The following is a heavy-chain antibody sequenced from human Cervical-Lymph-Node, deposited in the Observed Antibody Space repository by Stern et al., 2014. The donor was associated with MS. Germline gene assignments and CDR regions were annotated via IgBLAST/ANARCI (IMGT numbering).Heavy chain of an antibody. D-gene: IGHD6-13*01. CDR2: IIPIFGTA. CDR3: ARFSAAAGTAAFDY. J-gene: IGHJ4*02. CDR1: GGTFSSYA. Sequence: QVQLVQSGAEVKKPGASVKVSCKASGGTFSSYAISRARQAPGQALAWMRGIIPIFGTANYAQKFQGRVTITADESTSTAYMELSSLRSEDTAVYYCARFSAAAGTAAFDYWGQGTLVTVSS. V-gene: IGHV1-69*01.